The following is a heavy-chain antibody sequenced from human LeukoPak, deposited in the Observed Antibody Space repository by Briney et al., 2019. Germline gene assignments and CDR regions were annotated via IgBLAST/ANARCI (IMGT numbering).Heavy chain of an antibody. CDR1: GFTFRVYG. CDR3: ARGCRSTCSYGLDY. J-gene: IGHJ4*02. CDR2: ISAYTGDT. D-gene: IGHD2-2*01. Sequence: ASVTVSSTTSGFTFRVYGFTWVRQAAGQGLEWMGWISAYTGDTKSAQKFQGRITITTDTTTSTAYMEMRSLRSDDAAVYYCARGCRSTCSYGLDYWGQGTLVTVSS. V-gene: IGHV1-18*01.